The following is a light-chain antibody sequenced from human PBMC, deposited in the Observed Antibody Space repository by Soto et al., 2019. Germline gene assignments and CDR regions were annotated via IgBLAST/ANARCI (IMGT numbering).Light chain of an antibody. V-gene: IGKV2-28*01. CDR1: QSLLQSNGYNY. CDR3: MQSQQGPPT. J-gene: IGKJ1*01. CDR2: FGS. Sequence: DIVMTQSPLSLPVTPGEPASISCSSSQSLLQSNGYNYLDWYLQKPGQSPQLLIYFGSYRASGVRGGVGGSGSGTDFTLKIRRVEAEDVGVYYCMQSQQGPPTFGQGPKVEI.